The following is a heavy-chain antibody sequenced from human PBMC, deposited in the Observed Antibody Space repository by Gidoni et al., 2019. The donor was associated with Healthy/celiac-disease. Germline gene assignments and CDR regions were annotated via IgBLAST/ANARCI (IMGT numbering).Heavy chain of an antibody. V-gene: IGHV3-9*01. CDR2: ISWNSGSI. CDR1: GFTFDDYA. D-gene: IGHD1-1*01. CDR3: AKAYWAGTSLFDY. Sequence: ESGGGLVQPGRSLRLSCAASGFTFDDYAMHWVRQAPGKGLEWVSGISWNSGSIGYADSVKGRFTISRDNAKNSLYLQMNSLRAEDTALYYCAKAYWAGTSLFDYWGQGTLVTVSS. J-gene: IGHJ4*02.